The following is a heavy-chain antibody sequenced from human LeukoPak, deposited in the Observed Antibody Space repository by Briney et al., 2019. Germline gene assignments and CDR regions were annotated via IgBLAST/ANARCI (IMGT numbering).Heavy chain of an antibody. J-gene: IGHJ5*02. CDR3: TKDRSRQQMWGSVKKWFDP. Sequence: ASVKVSCKASGYTFTNSYIHWVRQAPGQVLEWMGLINPDGGNTNYAQNFQGRVTLTRDTSTSTVYMELSSLRDEDTAVYYCTKDRSRQQMWGSVKKWFDPWGQGTLVTVSS. CDR1: GYTFTNSY. CDR2: INPDGGNT. D-gene: IGHD6-13*01. V-gene: IGHV1-46*01.